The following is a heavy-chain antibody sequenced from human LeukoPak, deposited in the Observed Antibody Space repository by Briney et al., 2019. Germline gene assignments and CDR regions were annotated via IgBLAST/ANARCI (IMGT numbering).Heavy chain of an antibody. CDR2: IYLSGFT. J-gene: IGHJ4*02. CDR3: ARVHCSSSSCYLYDY. D-gene: IGHD2-2*01. CDR1: GYSISSGLY. Sequence: PSETLSLTCAVSGYSISSGLYWGWIRQPPGKGLEWIGSIYLSGFTYYNPSLKSRVTISVDTSKNQFSLKLSSVTAADTAVYYCARVHCSSSSCYLYDYWGQGTLVTVSS. V-gene: IGHV4-38-2*01.